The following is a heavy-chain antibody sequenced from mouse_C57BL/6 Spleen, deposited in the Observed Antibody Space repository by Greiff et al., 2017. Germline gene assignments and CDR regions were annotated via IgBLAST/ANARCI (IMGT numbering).Heavy chain of an antibody. V-gene: IGHV1-55*01. Sequence: QVQLQQPGAELVKPGASVKMSCKASGYTFTSYWITWVKQRPGQGLEWIGVIYPGSGSTNYNEKFKSKATLTVATSSSTAYMQLSRLTSEDSAVYYWARRLAYVGVYDYWGQCTTLSVYS. CDR2: IYPGSGST. J-gene: IGHJ2*01. D-gene: IGHD2-13*01. CDR3: ARRLAYVGVYDY. CDR1: GYTFTSYW.